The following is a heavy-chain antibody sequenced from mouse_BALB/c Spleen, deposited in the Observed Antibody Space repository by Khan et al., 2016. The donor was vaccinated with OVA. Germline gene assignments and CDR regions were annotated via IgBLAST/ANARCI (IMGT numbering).Heavy chain of an antibody. CDR3: AKRNYYGYYFDY. CDR1: GYSITSGYA. V-gene: IGHV3-2*02. CDR2: ISYSGGT. Sequence: EVQLQESGPGLVKPSQSLSLTCTVTGYSITSGYAWNWIRQFPGNKLEWMGYISYSGGTSYNPFIKRRISTNRDSSKNQFFLQLNSVTTEDTVTYYCAKRNYYGYYFDYWGKGTTLTVPS. J-gene: IGHJ2*01. D-gene: IGHD1-1*01.